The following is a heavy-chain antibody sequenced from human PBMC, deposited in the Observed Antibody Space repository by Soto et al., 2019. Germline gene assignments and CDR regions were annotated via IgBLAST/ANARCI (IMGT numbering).Heavy chain of an antibody. CDR1: GYTFTSYA. D-gene: IGHD6-13*01. Sequence: QVQLVQSGAELKKPGASVKVSCKSSGYTFTSYAMHWVRQAPGQRLEWMGWINAGNGNTKYSQKFQGRVTITRDTSASTAYMELSSLRSEDTAVYYCARDSSSWIWYFDLWGRGTLVTVSS. CDR2: INAGNGNT. CDR3: ARDSSSWIWYFDL. V-gene: IGHV1-3*01. J-gene: IGHJ2*01.